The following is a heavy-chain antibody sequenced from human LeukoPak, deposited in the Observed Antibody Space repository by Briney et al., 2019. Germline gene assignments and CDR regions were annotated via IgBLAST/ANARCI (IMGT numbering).Heavy chain of an antibody. J-gene: IGHJ6*02. Sequence: ASVKVSCKASGYTFTSNYIHWVRQAPGQGLEWMGMIYPRDGSTSYAQKFQGRVTITADESTSTAYMELSSLRSEDTAVYYCVARDGYNYDPLYYGMDVWGQGTRSPSP. CDR2: IYPRDGST. D-gene: IGHD5-24*01. CDR1: GYTFTSNY. CDR3: VARDGYNYDPLYYGMDV. V-gene: IGHV1-46*01.